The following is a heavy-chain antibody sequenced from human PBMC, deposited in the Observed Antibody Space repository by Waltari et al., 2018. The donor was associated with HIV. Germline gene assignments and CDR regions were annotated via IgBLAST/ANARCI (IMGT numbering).Heavy chain of an antibody. CDR1: GFPFSYYA. CDR2: IAASYPNT. D-gene: IGHD3-10*01. V-gene: IGHV3-23*01. J-gene: IGHJ3*02. Sequence: EAQLLESGGGLVQPGGSLSVSCVGFGFPFSYYAMIWVRQAPGKGLEWVSAIAASYPNTYYSDSVRGRFTVSKDNSENSLHLQMNSLRAEDTALYYCARIYVSGAFDIWGQGTVVTVSS. CDR3: ARIYVSGAFDI.